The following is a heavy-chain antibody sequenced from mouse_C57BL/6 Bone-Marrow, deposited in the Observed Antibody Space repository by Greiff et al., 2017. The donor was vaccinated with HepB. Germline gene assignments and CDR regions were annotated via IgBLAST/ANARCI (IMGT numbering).Heavy chain of an antibody. V-gene: IGHV1-81*01. CDR2: IYPRSGNT. Sequence: QVHVKQSGAELARPGASVKLSCKASGYTFTSYGISWVKQRTGQGLEWIGEIYPRSGNTYYNEKFKGKATLTADKSSSTAYMELRSLTSEDSAVYFCARKKEYYYGSSYGYAMDYWGQGTSVTVSS. D-gene: IGHD1-1*01. J-gene: IGHJ4*01. CDR3: ARKKEYYYGSSYGYAMDY. CDR1: GYTFTSYG.